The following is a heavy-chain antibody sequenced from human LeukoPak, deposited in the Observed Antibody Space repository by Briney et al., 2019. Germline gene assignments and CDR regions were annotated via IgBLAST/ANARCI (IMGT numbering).Heavy chain of an antibody. Sequence: SETLSLTCTVSGGSISSYYWSWIRQPPGKGLEWIGHIYYSGSTNYNPSLRSRVTISVDTSKNQFSLKLSSVTAADTAVYYCARSYYDFWSGSGSDAFDIWGQGTMVTVSS. CDR3: ARSYYDFWSGSGSDAFDI. CDR1: GGSISSYY. V-gene: IGHV4-59*01. J-gene: IGHJ3*02. CDR2: IYYSGST. D-gene: IGHD3-3*01.